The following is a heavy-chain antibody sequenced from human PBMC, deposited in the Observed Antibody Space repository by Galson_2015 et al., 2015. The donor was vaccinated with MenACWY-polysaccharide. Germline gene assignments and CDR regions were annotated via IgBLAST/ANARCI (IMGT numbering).Heavy chain of an antibody. CDR2: IKQDGSEK. CDR1: GFTFSSYW. CDR3: ARPYGDYVADAFDI. D-gene: IGHD4-17*01. V-gene: IGHV3-7*01. Sequence: SLRLSCAASGFTFSSYWMSWVRQAPGKGLEWVANIKQDGSEKYYVDSVKGRFTISRDDAKNSLYLQMNSLRAEDTAVYYCARPYGDYVADAFDIWGQGTMVTVSS. J-gene: IGHJ3*02.